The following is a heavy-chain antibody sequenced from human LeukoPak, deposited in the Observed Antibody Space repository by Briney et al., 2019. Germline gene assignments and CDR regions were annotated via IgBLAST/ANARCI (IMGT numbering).Heavy chain of an antibody. J-gene: IGHJ6*02. CDR2: IIPIFGSA. CDR1: GGTFSSYA. Sequence: ASVKVSCKASGGTFSSYAISWVRQAPGQGLEWMGGIIPIFGSANYAQRFQGRVTITADESTSTVHMELSSLRSEDTAVYYCAREHDVVIVSAEEYYYYGMDVWGQGTTVTVS. CDR3: AREHDVVIVSAEEYYYYGMDV. V-gene: IGHV1-69*13. D-gene: IGHD2/OR15-2a*01.